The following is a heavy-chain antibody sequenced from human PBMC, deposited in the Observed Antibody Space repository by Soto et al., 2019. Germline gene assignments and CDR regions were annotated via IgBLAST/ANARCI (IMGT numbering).Heavy chain of an antibody. J-gene: IGHJ6*02. Sequence: QVQLVQSGAEVKKPGASVTVSCETSGYTFSNYGINWVRQAPGQGLERMGWISGYNGNTNYAQTAQSRVIMTTGTSTGTVYMEMRSLNSADTAIYYCWRFIMVGGWFDPNYYHGMDVWGQGTTVTVSS. V-gene: IGHV1-18*01. CDR3: WRFIMVGGWFDPNYYHGMDV. CDR2: ISGYNGNT. CDR1: GYTFSNYG. D-gene: IGHD6-19*01.